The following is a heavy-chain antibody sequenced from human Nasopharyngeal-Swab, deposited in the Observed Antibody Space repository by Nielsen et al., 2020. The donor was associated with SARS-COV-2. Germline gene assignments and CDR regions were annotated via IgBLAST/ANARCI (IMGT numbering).Heavy chain of an antibody. CDR1: GFTFSSYG. Sequence: GESLKISCAASGFTFSSYGMHWVRQAPGKGLEWVAVISYDGSNKYYADSVKGRFTISRDNSKNTLYLQMNSLRAEDTAVYYCAKEPTVTTLREWFDPWGQGTLVTVSS. V-gene: IGHV3-30*18. D-gene: IGHD4-11*01. CDR3: AKEPTVTTLREWFDP. CDR2: ISYDGSNK. J-gene: IGHJ5*02.